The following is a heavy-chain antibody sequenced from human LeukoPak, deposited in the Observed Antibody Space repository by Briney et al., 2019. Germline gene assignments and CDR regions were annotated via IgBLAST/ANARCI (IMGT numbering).Heavy chain of an antibody. CDR1: GYTFTGYY. CDR2: INPNSGGT. J-gene: IGHJ4*02. D-gene: IGHD3-22*01. Sequence: ASVKVSCKASGYTFTGYYMHCVRQAPGRGLEWMGWINPNSGGTNYAQKFQGWVTMTRDTSISTAYMELSRLRSDDTAVYYCARSYYYDSSGYFRGADYWGQGTLVTVSS. V-gene: IGHV1-2*04. CDR3: ARSYYYDSSGYFRGADY.